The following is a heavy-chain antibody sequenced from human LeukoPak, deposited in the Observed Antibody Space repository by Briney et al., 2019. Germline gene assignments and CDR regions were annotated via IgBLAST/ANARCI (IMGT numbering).Heavy chain of an antibody. CDR1: GDSINNFY. D-gene: IGHD6-13*01. CDR2: IYSSGST. V-gene: IGHV4-59*01. J-gene: IGHJ5*02. CDR3: AREVAAPGTGGLSWFDP. Sequence: SETLSLTCTVSGDSINNFYYIWIRQPPGKGLEWIGYIYSSGSTNYNPSLKSRVTISLDTSKNQFSLKLSFVTAADTAVYYCAREVAAPGTGGLSWFDPWGQGTLVTVSS.